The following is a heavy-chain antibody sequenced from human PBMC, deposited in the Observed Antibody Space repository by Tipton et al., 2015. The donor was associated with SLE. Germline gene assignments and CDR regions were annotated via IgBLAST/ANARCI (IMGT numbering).Heavy chain of an antibody. CDR3: ARGGVGGYDYFDY. CDR1: GVSISGDDYY. CDR2: IHHSGST. Sequence: LRLSCSVSGVSISGDDYYWTWIRQHPGKGLEWIGHIHHSGSTNYNPSLKSRVTISVDTSENHFSLKLSSVTAADTAVYYCARGGVGGYDYFDYWGQGTLVAVSS. V-gene: IGHV4-31*03. D-gene: IGHD5-12*01. J-gene: IGHJ4*02.